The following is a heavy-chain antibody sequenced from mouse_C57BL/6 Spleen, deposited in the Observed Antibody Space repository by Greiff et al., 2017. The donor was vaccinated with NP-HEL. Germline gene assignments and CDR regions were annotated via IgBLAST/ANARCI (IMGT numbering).Heavy chain of an antibody. CDR3: TRDYDYDGGYFDV. CDR2: ISSGGDYI. D-gene: IGHD2-4*01. J-gene: IGHJ1*03. V-gene: IGHV5-9-1*02. CDR1: GFTFSSYA. Sequence: EVKLVESGEGLVKPGGSPKLSCAASGFTFSSYAMSWVRQTPEKRLEWVAYISSGGDYIYYADTVKGRFTISRDNARNTLYLQMSSLKSEDTAMYYCTRDYDYDGGYFDVWGTGTTVTVSS.